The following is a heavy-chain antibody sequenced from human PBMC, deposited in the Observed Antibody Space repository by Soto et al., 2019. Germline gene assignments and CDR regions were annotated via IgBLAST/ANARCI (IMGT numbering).Heavy chain of an antibody. CDR2: ISAYNGNT. CDR3: ARDSPPVDY. CDR1: GYTFTSYG. Sequence: QVQLVQSGAEVKKPGASVKVSCKASGYTFTSYGISWVRQAPGQGLEWRGWISAYNGNTKYAQKPPSTXTXPTDTATGTAYMELRSLRSDDTAVYYCARDSPPVDYWGQGTLVTVSS. J-gene: IGHJ4*02. V-gene: IGHV1-18*01.